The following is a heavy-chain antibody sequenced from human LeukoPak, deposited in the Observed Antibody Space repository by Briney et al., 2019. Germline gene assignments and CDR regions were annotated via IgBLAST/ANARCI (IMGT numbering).Heavy chain of an antibody. Sequence: SETLSLTCTVSGGSISSSSYYWGWIRQPPGKGLEWIGSIYYSGSTYYNPSLKSRVTISVDTSKNQFSLKLSSVTAADTAVYYCARQARYSSSWSYWGQGTLVTVSS. D-gene: IGHD6-13*01. V-gene: IGHV4-39*01. CDR3: ARQARYSSSWSY. CDR1: GGSISSSSYY. J-gene: IGHJ4*02. CDR2: IYYSGST.